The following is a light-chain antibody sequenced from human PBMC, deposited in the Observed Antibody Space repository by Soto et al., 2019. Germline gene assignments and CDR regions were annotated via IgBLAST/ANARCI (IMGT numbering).Light chain of an antibody. CDR3: CSYAGTYSLYV. CDR1: SSDVGGYNY. V-gene: IGLV2-11*01. J-gene: IGLJ1*01. Sequence: QSALTQPRSVSGSPGQSVTISCTGTSSDVGGYNYVSWYQQHPGKAPKLMFYDVSERPSGVPDRFSGSKSGNTASLTISGLQAEDEADYYCCSYAGTYSLYVFGTGTKLTVL. CDR2: DVS.